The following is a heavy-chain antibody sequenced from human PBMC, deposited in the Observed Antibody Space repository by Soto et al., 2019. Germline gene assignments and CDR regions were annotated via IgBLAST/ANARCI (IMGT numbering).Heavy chain of an antibody. J-gene: IGHJ4*02. CDR1: GFHFSNYC. D-gene: IGHD3-3*01. Sequence: GGSLSLSCTASGFHFSNYCMNWVRQVPGKGLVWVSRINSDGSSISYSDSVKGRFTISRDNAKNTLYLQMNSLRVEDTAVYYCARLPVDTITSLDYWGQGTLVTVSS. CDR2: INSDGSSI. V-gene: IGHV3-74*01. CDR3: ARLPVDTITSLDY.